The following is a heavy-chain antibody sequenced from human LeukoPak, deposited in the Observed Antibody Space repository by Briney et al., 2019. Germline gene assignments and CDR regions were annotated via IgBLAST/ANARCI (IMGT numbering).Heavy chain of an antibody. J-gene: IGHJ4*02. CDR3: ARLSSGYMLN. CDR1: GDSVSINSAA. CDR2: TYYRSKWYN. D-gene: IGHD3-22*01. V-gene: IGHV6-1*01. Sequence: SQTLSLTFAISGDSVSINSAAWNWIKQSPSRGLEWLVRTYYRSKWYNDYAVSVKSRIPIKPDTSQNKFTLKLNSVTPGNTAVYYCARLSSGYMLNWGEGALGTVSS.